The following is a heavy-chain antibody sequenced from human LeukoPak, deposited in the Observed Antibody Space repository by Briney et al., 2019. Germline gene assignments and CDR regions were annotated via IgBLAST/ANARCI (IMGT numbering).Heavy chain of an antibody. CDR3: ARELTYDILTGHDAFDI. D-gene: IGHD3-9*01. Sequence: PSETLSLTCTVSGGSISSYYWSWIRQPPGKGLEWIGYIYYSGSTNYNPSLKSRVTISVDTSKNQFSLKLSSVTAADTAVYYCARELTYDILTGHDAFDIWGQGTMVTVSS. CDR1: GGSISSYY. J-gene: IGHJ3*02. V-gene: IGHV4-59*01. CDR2: IYYSGST.